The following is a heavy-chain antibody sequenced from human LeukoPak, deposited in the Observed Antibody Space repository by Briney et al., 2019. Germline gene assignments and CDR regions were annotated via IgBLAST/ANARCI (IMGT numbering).Heavy chain of an antibody. CDR1: GGSISSYY. J-gene: IGHJ4*02. V-gene: IGHV4-59*01. CDR2: IYYSGST. Sequence: PSETLSLTCTVSGGSISSYYWSWIRQPPGKGLEWIGYIYYSGSTNYNPSLKSRVTISVDTSKNQFSLKLSSVTAADTAVYYCARVSVAIAARPGYFDYWGQGTLVTVSS. CDR3: ARVSVAIAARPGYFDY. D-gene: IGHD6-6*01.